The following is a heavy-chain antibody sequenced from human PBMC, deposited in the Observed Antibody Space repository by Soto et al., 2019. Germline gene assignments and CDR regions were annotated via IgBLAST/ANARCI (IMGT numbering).Heavy chain of an antibody. D-gene: IGHD6-19*01. Sequence: EVQLVESGGGLVQPGGSLRLYCVGSGFMFDSFAMNWVRQAPGKGLEWVAYINGGSDSIYYAESVKGRFTISRDNARNSLSLQMNNLSDEDTAVYYCAKSGDSAGWGIDFWSQGTLVTVS. CDR2: INGGSDSI. CDR1: GFMFDSFA. CDR3: AKSGDSAGWGIDF. J-gene: IGHJ4*02. V-gene: IGHV3-48*02.